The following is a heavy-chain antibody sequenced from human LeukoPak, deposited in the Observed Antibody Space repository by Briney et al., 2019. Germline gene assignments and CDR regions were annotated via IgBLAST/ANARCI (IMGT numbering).Heavy chain of an antibody. CDR3: AKYWGAYGDYRGRYMDV. J-gene: IGHJ6*03. D-gene: IGHD4-17*01. V-gene: IGHV3-48*03. CDR1: GFTFSSYE. CDR2: ISSSGSTI. Sequence: GGSLRLSCAASGFTFSSYEMNWVRQAPGKGLEWVSYISSSGSTIYYADSVKGRFTISRDNAKNSPYLQMNSLRAEDTAVYYCAKYWGAYGDYRGRYMDVWGKGTTVTVSS.